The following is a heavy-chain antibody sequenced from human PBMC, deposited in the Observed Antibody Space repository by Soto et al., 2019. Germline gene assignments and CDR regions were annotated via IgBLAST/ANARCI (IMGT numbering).Heavy chain of an antibody. CDR2: IYFSGST. D-gene: IGHD6-19*01. V-gene: IGHV4-59*01. J-gene: IGHJ3*02. CDR1: GGSISSYY. Sequence: SETLSLTCTVSGGSISSYYWNWIRQPPGKGLEWIGYIYFSGSTNYNPSLKSRVSISVDMSKNQFSLKLRSVTAADTAVYYCARKIAVAGTEAFDIWGQGTMVTVS. CDR3: ARKIAVAGTEAFDI.